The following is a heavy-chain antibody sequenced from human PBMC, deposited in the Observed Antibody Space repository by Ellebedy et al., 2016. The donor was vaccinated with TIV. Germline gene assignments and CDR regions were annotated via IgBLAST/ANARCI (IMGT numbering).Heavy chain of an antibody. CDR2: IYSTGSS. CDR1: GGSMRSYY. J-gene: IGHJ4*02. V-gene: IGHV4-4*07. D-gene: IGHD5-12*01. CDR3: ARYSGYDYGNYFDY. Sequence: MPSETLSLTCTVSGGSMRSYYWGWIRQPAGKGLEWIGRIYSTGSSNYNPSLKSRVTMSVDASRNYFSLKLSSVSAADTAVYYSARYSGYDYGNYFDYWGQGAVVTVSS.